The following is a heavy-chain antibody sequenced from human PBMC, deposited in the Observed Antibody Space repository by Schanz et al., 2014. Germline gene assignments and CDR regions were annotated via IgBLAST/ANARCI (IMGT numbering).Heavy chain of an antibody. CDR2: IYTSGST. CDR3: ARDRGHGDLPGDI. CDR1: GGSISSGTYY. V-gene: IGHV4-61*02. Sequence: QVQLQESGPGLVKPSQTLSLTCIVSGGSISSGTYYWSWLRRPAGKGLEWIGRIYTSGSTNYNPSRKSRVTIPQDTSKNQFSLKLSSVTAADTAVYYCARDRGHGDLPGDIWGQGTMVTVSS. J-gene: IGHJ3*02. D-gene: IGHD4-17*01.